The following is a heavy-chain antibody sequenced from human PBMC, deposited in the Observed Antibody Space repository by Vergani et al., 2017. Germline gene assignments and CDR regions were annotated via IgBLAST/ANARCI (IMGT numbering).Heavy chain of an antibody. CDR1: GFTFSSYW. Sequence: EVQLVESGGGLVQPGGSLKLSCAASGFTFSSYWMHWVRQAPGKGLVWVSRINSDGSSTSYADSVKGGFTIARDNAKNTVYLQMNSLRAEDTAVYYCARGRLEWGEGVDIWGQGTMVTVSS. J-gene: IGHJ3*02. V-gene: IGHV3-74*01. CDR3: ARGRLEWGEGVDI. CDR2: INSDGSST. D-gene: IGHD1-26*01.